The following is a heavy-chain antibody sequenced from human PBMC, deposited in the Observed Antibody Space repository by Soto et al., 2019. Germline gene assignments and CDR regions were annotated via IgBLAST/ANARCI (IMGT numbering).Heavy chain of an antibody. V-gene: IGHV1-69*01. Sequence: QVQLVQSGTEVKKPGSSVKVSCKASGGTFSSYAISWVRQAPGQGLEWVGGIIPIFGTANYAQKFQGRVTITADESTSTAYMELSSLRSEDTAVYYCARGPDYGDYATYFDFWGQGTLVTVSS. CDR2: IIPIFGTA. CDR1: GGTFSSYA. D-gene: IGHD4-17*01. CDR3: ARGPDYGDYATYFDF. J-gene: IGHJ4*02.